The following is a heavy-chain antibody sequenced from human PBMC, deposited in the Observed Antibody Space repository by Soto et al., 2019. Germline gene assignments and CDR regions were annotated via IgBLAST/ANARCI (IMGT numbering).Heavy chain of an antibody. D-gene: IGHD2-8*01. V-gene: IGHV3-33*06. CDR1: GFTFSSYG. CDR2: IWYDGT. J-gene: IGHJ6*02. Sequence: PGGSLRLSCAASGFTFSSYGMHWVRQAPGKGLEWVAVIWYDGTHYGDSVKGRFTLSRDTSQKTLYLQMNNLRGEDTAVYFCTKSRRSVLMVYGFGGMDVWGRGTTVTVSS. CDR3: TKSRRSVLMVYGFGGMDV.